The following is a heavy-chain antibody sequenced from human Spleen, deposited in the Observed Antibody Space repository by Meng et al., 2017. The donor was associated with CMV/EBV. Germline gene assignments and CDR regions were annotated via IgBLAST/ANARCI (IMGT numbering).Heavy chain of an antibody. J-gene: IGHJ4*02. CDR3: ARVGVVLVAVDY. V-gene: IGHV4-34*01. Sequence: SETLSLTCGGYSGSFSGYYWGWIRQPPGKGLEWIGNIHYGGSASYNPSLKSRVTISVDTSKNQFSLRLRSVTDADTAVYYCARVGVVLVAVDYWGRGTLVTVSS. D-gene: IGHD3-3*01. CDR2: IHYGGSA. CDR1: SGSFSGYY.